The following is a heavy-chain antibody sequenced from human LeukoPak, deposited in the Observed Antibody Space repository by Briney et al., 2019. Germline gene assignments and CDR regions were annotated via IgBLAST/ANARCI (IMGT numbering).Heavy chain of an antibody. CDR2: IYSSGST. D-gene: IGHD4-17*01. CDR3: ARDYGVTDY. V-gene: IGHV4-59*12. CDR1: GGSISGYY. J-gene: IGHJ4*02. Sequence: PSETLSLTCTVSGGSISGYYWSWIRQPPGKGLEWIGHIYSSGSTKYNPSLKSRVTISVDTSKNQFSLKLSSVTAADTAVYYCARDYGVTDYWGQGTLVTVSS.